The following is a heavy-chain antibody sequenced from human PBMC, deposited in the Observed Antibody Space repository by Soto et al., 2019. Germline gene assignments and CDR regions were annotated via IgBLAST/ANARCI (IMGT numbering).Heavy chain of an antibody. CDR2: IATYNSNR. CDR3: ATVLRGVVNWFDP. Sequence: HLVQSGPEVKKPGASITVSCKTTGDTFTNFGLSWVRQAPGQGLEWMGWIATYNSNRNYAQKFQGGLTLTTVSSPSTACMDLKRLRYDDTAVDYCATVLRGVVNWFDPGGQGTLVTVSS. D-gene: IGHD3-10*01. V-gene: IGHV1-18*01. J-gene: IGHJ5*02. CDR1: GDTFTNFG.